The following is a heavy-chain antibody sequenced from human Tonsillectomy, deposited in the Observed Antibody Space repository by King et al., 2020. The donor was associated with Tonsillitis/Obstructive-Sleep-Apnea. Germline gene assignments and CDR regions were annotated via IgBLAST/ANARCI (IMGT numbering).Heavy chain of an antibody. CDR2: INTDGTTT. CDR3: ARNARVGCGSSCYSWFDP. V-gene: IGHV3-74*01. CDR1: GFPFGTSW. Sequence: VQLVESGGDLVQPGGSLRLSCAASGFPFGTSWMDWVRQAPGKGLVWVSRINTDGTTTTYADSVKGRFTISRDNAKSTLYLQMNSLRDEDTAVYYCARNARVGCGSSCYSWFDPWGQGTLVTVSS. D-gene: IGHD2-2*02. J-gene: IGHJ5*02.